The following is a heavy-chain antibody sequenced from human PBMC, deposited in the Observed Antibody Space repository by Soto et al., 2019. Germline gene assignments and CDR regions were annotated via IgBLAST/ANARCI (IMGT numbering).Heavy chain of an antibody. D-gene: IGHD5-18*01. CDR2: INHSGST. V-gene: IGHV4-34*01. Sequence: SETLSLTCAVYGGSFGGYYWSWIRQPPGRGLEWIGEINHSGSTNYNPSLKSRVTISVDTSKNQFSLKLSSVTAADTAVYYCARGRYSYAFDYWGQGTLVTVSS. J-gene: IGHJ4*02. CDR3: ARGRYSYAFDY. CDR1: GGSFGGYY.